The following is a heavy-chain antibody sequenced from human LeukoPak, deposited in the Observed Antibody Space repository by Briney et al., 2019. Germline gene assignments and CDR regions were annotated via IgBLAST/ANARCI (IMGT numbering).Heavy chain of an antibody. Sequence: ASVKVSCKASGGTFSSYAISWVRQAPGQGLEWMGGIIPIFGTANYAQKFQGRVTITADESTSTAYMELSSLRSEDTAVYYCARHAGIAAPLFDYWGQGTLVTVSS. V-gene: IGHV1-69*13. CDR1: GGTFSSYA. J-gene: IGHJ4*02. CDR2: IIPIFGTA. D-gene: IGHD6-13*01. CDR3: ARHAGIAAPLFDY.